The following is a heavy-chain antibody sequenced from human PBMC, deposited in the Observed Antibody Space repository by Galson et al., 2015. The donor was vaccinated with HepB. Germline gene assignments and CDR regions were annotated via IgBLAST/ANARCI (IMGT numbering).Heavy chain of an antibody. CDR2: INSDGSST. J-gene: IGHJ2*01. CDR3: ARESGSGSYYLDYWYFDL. D-gene: IGHD3-10*01. V-gene: IGHV3-74*01. Sequence: SLRLSCAASGFTFSSYWMHWVRQAPGKGLVWVSRINSDGSSTSYADSVKGRFTISRDNAKNTLYLQMNILRAEDTAVYYCARESGSGSYYLDYWYFDLWGRGTLVTVSS. CDR1: GFTFSSYW.